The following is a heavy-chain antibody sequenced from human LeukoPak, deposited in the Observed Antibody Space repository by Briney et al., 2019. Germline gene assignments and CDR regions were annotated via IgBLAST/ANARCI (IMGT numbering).Heavy chain of an antibody. CDR3: ARVNSPGSGANAFDI. J-gene: IGHJ3*02. V-gene: IGHV1-8*01. D-gene: IGHD1-26*01. CDR2: MNPNSGNT. Sequence: ASVKVSFKASGYTFTSYDINWVRQATGQGLEWMGWMNPNSGNTGYAQKFQGRVTMTRNTSISTAYMELSRLRSDDTAVYYCARVNSPGSGANAFDIWGQGTMVTVSS. CDR1: GYTFTSYD.